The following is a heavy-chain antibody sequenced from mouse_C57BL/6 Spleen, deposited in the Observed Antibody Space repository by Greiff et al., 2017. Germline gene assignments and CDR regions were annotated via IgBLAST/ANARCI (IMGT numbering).Heavy chain of an antibody. V-gene: IGHV1-55*01. CDR3: ARSLTGRRYFDY. CDR1: GYTFTSYW. D-gene: IGHD4-1*01. CDR2: IYPGSGST. J-gene: IGHJ2*01. Sequence: QVQLQQPGAELVKPGASVKMSCKASGYTFTSYWITWVKQRPGQGLEWIGDIYPGSGSTNYNEKFKSKATLTVDTSSSTAYMQLSGLTSEDSAVYYCARSLTGRRYFDYWGQGTTLTVSS.